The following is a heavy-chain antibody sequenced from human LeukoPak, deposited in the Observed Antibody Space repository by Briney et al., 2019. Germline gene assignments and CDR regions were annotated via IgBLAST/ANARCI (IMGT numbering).Heavy chain of an antibody. D-gene: IGHD3-22*01. Sequence: NPSETLSLTCTVSGGSISSSSYYWGWIRQPPGKGLEWIGSIYYSGSTYYNPSLKSRVTISVDTSKNQFSLKLSSVTAADTALYYCGRDPYYYDSSGYYYFDYWGQGTLVTVSS. CDR1: GGSISSSSYY. CDR2: IYYSGST. J-gene: IGHJ4*02. V-gene: IGHV4-39*07. CDR3: GRDPYYYDSSGYYYFDY.